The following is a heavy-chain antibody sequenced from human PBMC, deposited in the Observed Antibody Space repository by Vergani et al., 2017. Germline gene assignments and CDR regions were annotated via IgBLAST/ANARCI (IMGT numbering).Heavy chain of an antibody. Sequence: QVQLQQWGAGLLKPSETLSLTCAVYGGSFSGYYWSWIRQPPGKGLEWIGEINHSGSTNDNPSLKSRVTISVDTSKTQFSLKLSSVTAADTAVYYCARLGGIVVVPAAAQVDYWGQGTLVTVSS. CDR1: GGSFSGYY. D-gene: IGHD2-2*01. J-gene: IGHJ4*02. CDR2: INHSGST. V-gene: IGHV4-34*01. CDR3: ARLGGIVVVPAAAQVDY.